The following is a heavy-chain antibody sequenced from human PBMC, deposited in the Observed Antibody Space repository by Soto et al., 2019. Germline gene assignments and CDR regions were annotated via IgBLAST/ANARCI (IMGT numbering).Heavy chain of an antibody. CDR2: IYWDDDK. Sequence: SGPTLVKPTQTLTLTCTFSGFSLSTSGVGVGWIRQPPGKALEWLALIYWDDDKRYSPSLKSRLTITKYTSKNQVVLTMTNMDPVDTATYYCAHSLIGYYYDSSGSNWFDPWGQGTLVTVS. V-gene: IGHV2-5*02. CDR1: GFSLSTSGVG. J-gene: IGHJ5*02. D-gene: IGHD3-22*01. CDR3: AHSLIGYYYDSSGSNWFDP.